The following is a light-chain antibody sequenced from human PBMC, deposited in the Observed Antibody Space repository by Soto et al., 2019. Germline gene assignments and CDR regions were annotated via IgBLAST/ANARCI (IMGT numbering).Light chain of an antibody. J-gene: IGKJ2*01. V-gene: IGKV2-30*01. CDR3: MHATHWMYT. CDR2: KVS. CDR1: QSLVYGGGNTY. Sequence: DVVMTQSPLSLPVTLGQPASISCRSSQSLVYGGGNTYLSCFHQRPGKSPRRLINKVSHRDSAVPDRFSGSGSVTDFTLRISRVDAEDVGGVYFCMHATHWMYTLGKGTKVDIK.